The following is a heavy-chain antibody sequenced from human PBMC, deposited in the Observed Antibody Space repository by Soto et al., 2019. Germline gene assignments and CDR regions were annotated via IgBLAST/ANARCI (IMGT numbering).Heavy chain of an antibody. CDR2: ISAYNGNT. CDR1: GYTFTSYG. D-gene: IGHD2-8*01. Sequence: ASVKVSCKASGYTFTSYGISWVRQAPGQGLEWMGWISAYNGNTNYAQKLQGRVTMTTDTSTSTAYMELRSLRSDDTAVYYCARGGKYCTNGVSSFYGMDVWGQGTTVSSP. CDR3: ARGGKYCTNGVSSFYGMDV. V-gene: IGHV1-18*01. J-gene: IGHJ6*02.